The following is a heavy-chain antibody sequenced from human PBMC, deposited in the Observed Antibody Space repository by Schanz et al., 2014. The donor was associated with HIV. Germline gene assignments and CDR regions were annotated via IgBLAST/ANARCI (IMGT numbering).Heavy chain of an antibody. CDR3: GTYNYGSEHDH. CDR2: ISTGGERT. V-gene: IGHV3-23*01. D-gene: IGHD3-10*01. J-gene: IGHJ4*02. Sequence: EEHLLESGGDLLQPGGSLRLSCVASGFPFSNFAMSWVRQDPGRGLEWVSAISTGGERTFYADSVKGRFTISRDNSKNTLYLQMNSLRAEDTAIYHCGTYNYGSEHDHWGQGTLVTVSS. CDR1: GFPFSNFA.